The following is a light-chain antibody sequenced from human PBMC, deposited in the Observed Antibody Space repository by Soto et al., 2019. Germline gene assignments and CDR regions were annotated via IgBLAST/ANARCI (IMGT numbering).Light chain of an antibody. V-gene: IGKV3-15*01. J-gene: IGKJ5*01. CDR3: QQYNDRPPLT. Sequence: EIVMTQSPVTLSASPGESATLSCRASQSVDNNVAWYQQKPGQVPRLLIVGSFARATGIPARFSGSGSGSEFTLTISGLQSEDFAVYYCQQYNDRPPLTFGQGTRMEIK. CDR1: QSVDNN. CDR2: GSF.